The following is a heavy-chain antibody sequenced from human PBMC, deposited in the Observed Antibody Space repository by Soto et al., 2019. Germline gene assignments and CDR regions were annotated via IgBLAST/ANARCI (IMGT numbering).Heavy chain of an antibody. CDR2: ISGSGDNT. CDR3: AKNQERELPRVIDF. D-gene: IGHD1-7*01. CDR1: KFTFSTYA. Sequence: GGSLRLSCAASKFTFSTYAMTWVRQAPGKGLEWVSDISGSGDNTYYADSVRGRFTISRDRSKNTLYLQMSSLRAEDTALYYCAKNQERELPRVIDFWGQGTLVTVSS. J-gene: IGHJ4*02. V-gene: IGHV3-23*01.